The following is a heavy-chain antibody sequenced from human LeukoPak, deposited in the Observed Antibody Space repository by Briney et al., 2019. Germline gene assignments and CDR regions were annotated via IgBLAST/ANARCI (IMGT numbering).Heavy chain of an antibody. J-gene: IGHJ6*03. CDR2: IYYSVST. CDR3: ARCPVRGTMDV. V-gene: IGHV4-59*01. Sequence: PSETLSLTCTVSGGSISSYYWSWIRPPPGKGLEWIGYIYYSVSTNYNPSLKSRVTISVDTSKNQFSLKLSSVTAADTAVYYCARCPVRGTMDVWGKGTTVTVSS. D-gene: IGHD3-22*01. CDR1: GGSISSYY.